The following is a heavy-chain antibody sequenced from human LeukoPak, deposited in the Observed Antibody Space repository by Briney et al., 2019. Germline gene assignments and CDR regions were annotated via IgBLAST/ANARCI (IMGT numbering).Heavy chain of an antibody. J-gene: IGHJ4*02. D-gene: IGHD3-10*01. Sequence: PGGSLRLSCAASGFTFSSYAMSWVRQAPGKGLEWVSAISGSGGSTYYADSVKGRFTISRDNSKNTLYLQMNSLRAEDTAVYYCAKVAKYYYGPETYYFFEQWGQGTPVTASS. CDR2: ISGSGGST. CDR1: GFTFSSYA. CDR3: AKVAKYYYGPETYYFFEQ. V-gene: IGHV3-23*01.